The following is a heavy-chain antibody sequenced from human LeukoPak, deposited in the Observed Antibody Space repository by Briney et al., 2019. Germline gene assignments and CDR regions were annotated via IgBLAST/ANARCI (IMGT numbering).Heavy chain of an antibody. D-gene: IGHD6-13*01. CDR3: ASNIAAANYDAFDI. J-gene: IGHJ3*02. CDR2: INHSGST. CDR1: GGSFSGYY. V-gene: IGHV4-34*01. Sequence: SETLSLTCAVYGGSFSGYYWSWIRQPPGKGLEWIGEINHSGSTNYNPSLKSRVTISVDTSKNQFSLKLSSVTAADTAVYYCASNIAAANYDAFDIWGQGTMVTVSS.